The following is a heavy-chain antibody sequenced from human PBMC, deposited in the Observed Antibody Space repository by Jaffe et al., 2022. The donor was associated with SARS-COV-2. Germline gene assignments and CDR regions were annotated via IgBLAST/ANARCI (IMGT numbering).Heavy chain of an antibody. CDR2: ISSSSSYI. CDR1: GFTFSSYS. V-gene: IGHV3-21*01. D-gene: IGHD6-19*01. J-gene: IGHJ6*02. CDR3: ARVNNYGSGWPMDYYYGMDV. Sequence: EVQLVESGGGLVKPGGSLRLSCAASGFTFSSYSMNWVRQAPGKGLEWVSSISSSSSYIYYADSVKGRFTISRDNAKNSLYLQMNSLRAEDTAVYYCARVNNYGSGWPMDYYYGMDVWGQGTTVTVSS.